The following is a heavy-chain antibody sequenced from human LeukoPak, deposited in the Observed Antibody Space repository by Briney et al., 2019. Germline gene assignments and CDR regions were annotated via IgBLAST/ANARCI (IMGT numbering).Heavy chain of an antibody. CDR1: GFTFSSYW. V-gene: IGHV3-7*01. J-gene: IGHJ4*02. D-gene: IGHD6-19*01. CDR3: VRSSGWVLDY. CDR2: IKQDGSEK. Sequence: PGGPLRLSCAAPGFTFSSYWIKWVRQAPGGGLEWVANIKQDGSEKFYVDSVKGRFTISRDNAKNSLYQQMNSLRVEDTAVYYCVRSSGWVLDYCGQGNQVTVSS.